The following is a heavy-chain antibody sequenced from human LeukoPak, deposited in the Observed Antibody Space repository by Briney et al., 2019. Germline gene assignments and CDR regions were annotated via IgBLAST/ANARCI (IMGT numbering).Heavy chain of an antibody. CDR3: ARVRFQGFDILAGYASFDS. Sequence: GSLRLSCAASGFTFSSYAMSWVRQAPGKGLEWVSGISGSGGSTHYADSVKGRFTISRDNSKNTLYLQMNSLRAEDTAVYYCARVRFQGFDILAGYASFDSWGQGTLVTVSS. CDR1: GFTFSSYA. J-gene: IGHJ4*02. CDR2: ISGSGGST. D-gene: IGHD3-9*01. V-gene: IGHV3-23*01.